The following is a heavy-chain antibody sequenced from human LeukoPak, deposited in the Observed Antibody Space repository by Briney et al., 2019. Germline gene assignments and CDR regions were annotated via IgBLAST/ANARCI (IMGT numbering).Heavy chain of an antibody. Sequence: SVKVSCKASGGTFSSYAISWVRQAPGQGLEWMGGIIPIFGTANYAQRFQGRVTITADESTSTAYMELSSLRSEDTAVYYCAREGNRENYFDYWGQGTLVTVSS. J-gene: IGHJ4*02. V-gene: IGHV1-69*13. CDR2: IIPIFGTA. CDR1: GGTFSSYA. CDR3: AREGNRENYFDY. D-gene: IGHD1-14*01.